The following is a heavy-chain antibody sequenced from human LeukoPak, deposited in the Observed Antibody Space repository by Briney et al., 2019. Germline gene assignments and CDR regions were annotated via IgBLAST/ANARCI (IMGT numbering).Heavy chain of an antibody. CDR3: ARDSREKYYDILTGYYSY. CDR1: GFTFSRYW. Sequence: PGGSLRLSCAVSGFTFSRYWVSWVRQAPGKGLEWVANIKEDGSKRYYVDSVKGRFTISRDNSKNTLYLQMNSLRAEDTAVYYCARDSREKYYDILTGYYSYWGQGTLVTVSS. CDR2: IKEDGSKR. D-gene: IGHD3-9*01. J-gene: IGHJ4*02. V-gene: IGHV3-7*01.